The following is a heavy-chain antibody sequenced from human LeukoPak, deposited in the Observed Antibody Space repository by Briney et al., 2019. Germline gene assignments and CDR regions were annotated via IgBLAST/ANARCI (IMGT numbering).Heavy chain of an antibody. CDR2: INPSGGST. Sequence: GASVKASCKASGYTFTHYFIHWVRQAPGQGLEWMGIINPSGGSTTYSQKFQGRVTMTRDMSTSTVYMELSSLRSEDTAVYYCARDQSPNTVPTIGLDYWGQGTLVTVSS. J-gene: IGHJ4*02. V-gene: IGHV1-46*01. D-gene: IGHD4-11*01. CDR3: ARDQSPNTVPTIGLDY. CDR1: GYTFTHYF.